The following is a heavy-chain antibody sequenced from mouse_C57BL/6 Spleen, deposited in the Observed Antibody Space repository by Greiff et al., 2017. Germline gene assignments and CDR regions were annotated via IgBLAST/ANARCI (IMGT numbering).Heavy chain of an antibody. CDR2: IRNKANNHAT. V-gene: IGHV6-6*01. Sequence: EVMLVESGGGLVQPGGTMKLTCAVSGFTFSDAWMDWVRQSPEKGLEWVAEIRNKANNHATYYAESVKGRFNISRDDSKSSVYLQMNSLRAEDTGIYYCTRRRQGIFDYWGQGTTLTVSS. D-gene: IGHD3-2*01. CDR1: GFTFSDAW. J-gene: IGHJ2*01. CDR3: TRRRQGIFDY.